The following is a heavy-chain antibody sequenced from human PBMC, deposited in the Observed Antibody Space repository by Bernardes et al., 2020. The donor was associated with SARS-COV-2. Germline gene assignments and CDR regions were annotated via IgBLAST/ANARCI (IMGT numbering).Heavy chain of an antibody. Sequence: GGSLRLSCTTSGFTFSRFGMSWVRQAPGKGLEWIAYISSDSATKNYPDSVQGRFTISRDNAANSVFLQMNNVREDDTAVYFCARDQGSESRSTKYFPHWGQGTLVTVSS. CDR3: ARDQGSESRSTKYFPH. CDR1: GFTFSRFG. D-gene: IGHD3-10*01. V-gene: IGHV3-48*02. CDR2: ISSDSATK. J-gene: IGHJ1*01.